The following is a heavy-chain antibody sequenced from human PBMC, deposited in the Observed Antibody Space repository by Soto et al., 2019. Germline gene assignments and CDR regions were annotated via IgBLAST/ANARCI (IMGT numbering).Heavy chain of an antibody. Sequence: GGSLRLSCAAPEFTFSSYSMNWVRQAPGKGLEWVSSISSSSSYIYYADSVKGRFTISRDNAKNSLYLQMNSLRAEDTAVYYCARVGYYDILTGLNGYWGQGTLVTVSS. CDR3: ARVGYYDILTGLNGY. CDR2: ISSSSSYI. CDR1: EFTFSSYS. V-gene: IGHV3-21*01. J-gene: IGHJ4*02. D-gene: IGHD3-9*01.